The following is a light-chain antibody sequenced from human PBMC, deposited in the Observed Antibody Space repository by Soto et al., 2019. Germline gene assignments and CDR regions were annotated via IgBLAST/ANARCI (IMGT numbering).Light chain of an antibody. Sequence: DIQMTQSPSTLSAYVGDRVTITCRASQSISTYLAWYQQKPGKAPKLLISQASILQSGVPSSFSGSGSGTDFTLTISSLQPDDFATYYCQQYLSFVTFGGGTKVEI. CDR2: QAS. CDR1: QSISTY. CDR3: QQYLSFVT. J-gene: IGKJ4*01. V-gene: IGKV1-5*03.